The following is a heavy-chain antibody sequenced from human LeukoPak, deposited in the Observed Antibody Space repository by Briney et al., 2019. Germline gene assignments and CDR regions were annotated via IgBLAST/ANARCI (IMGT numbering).Heavy chain of an antibody. V-gene: IGHV1-69*01. CDR1: GGTFSSYA. D-gene: IGHD3-3*01. J-gene: IGHJ6*03. CDR3: ATLKGSDFWSAQTNSDYYYYMDV. Sequence: GASVKVSCKASGGTFSSYAISWVRQAPGQGLEWMGGIIPIFGTANYAQKFQGRVTITADESTSTAYMELSSLRSEDTAVYYCATLKGSDFWSAQTNSDYYYYMDVWGKGTTVTVSS. CDR2: IIPIFGTA.